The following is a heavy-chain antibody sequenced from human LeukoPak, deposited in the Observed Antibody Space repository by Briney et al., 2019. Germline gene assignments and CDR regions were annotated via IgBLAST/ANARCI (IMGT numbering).Heavy chain of an antibody. CDR1: GGSISSGGYY. CDR2: IYYSGST. CDR3: AIYRSGNWFDP. D-gene: IGHD3-10*01. V-gene: IGHV4-31*03. Sequence: PSETLSLTCTVPGGSISSGGYYWSWIRQHPGKGLEWIGYIYYSGSTYYNPSLKSRVTISVDTSKNQFSLKLSSVTAADTAVYYCAIYRSGNWFDPWGQGTLVTVSS. J-gene: IGHJ5*02.